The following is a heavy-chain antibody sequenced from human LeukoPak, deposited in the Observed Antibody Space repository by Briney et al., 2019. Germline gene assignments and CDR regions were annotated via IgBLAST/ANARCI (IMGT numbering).Heavy chain of an antibody. CDR1: GGSISSSSYY. Sequence: SETLSLTCTVSGGSISSSSYYWGWIRQPPGKGLEWIGSIYYSGSTYYNPSLKSRVTISVDTSKNQFSLKLSSVTAADTAVYYCASGSGYYFVSFDYWGQGTLVTVSS. CDR3: ASGSGYYFVSFDY. D-gene: IGHD3-22*01. J-gene: IGHJ4*02. V-gene: IGHV4-39*01. CDR2: IYYSGST.